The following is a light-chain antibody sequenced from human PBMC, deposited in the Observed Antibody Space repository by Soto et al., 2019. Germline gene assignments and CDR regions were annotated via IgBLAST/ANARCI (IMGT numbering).Light chain of an antibody. Sequence: EIVLTQSPATLSLSPGERVTLSCRASQSVSSYLAWYQQKPGQAPRLLIYDASNRATGIPARFSGSGSGTXFTLTXSSLXPEDFAVYXXXXRXNWPPITFGQGTRLEIK. CDR3: XXRXNWPPIT. CDR2: DAS. CDR1: QSVSSY. V-gene: IGKV3-11*01. J-gene: IGKJ5*01.